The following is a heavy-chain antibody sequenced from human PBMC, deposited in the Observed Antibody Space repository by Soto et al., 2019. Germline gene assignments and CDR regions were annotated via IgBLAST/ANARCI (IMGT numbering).Heavy chain of an antibody. CDR3: ARSLYSESYTNWFDP. J-gene: IGHJ5*02. D-gene: IGHD1-26*01. CDR2: IYYSGST. V-gene: IGHV4-59*01. Sequence: QSLSLTCTVSGGSISSYYWSGIRQPPGKGLEYIGYIYYSGSTNYNPSLKSRVTISVDTSKKQFSLKLSSVTAADTAVYYCARSLYSESYTNWFDPWGQGTLVNGSS. CDR1: GGSISSYY.